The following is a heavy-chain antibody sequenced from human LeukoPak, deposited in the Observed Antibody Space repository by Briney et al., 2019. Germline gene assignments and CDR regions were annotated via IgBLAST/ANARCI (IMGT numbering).Heavy chain of an antibody. D-gene: IGHD1-26*01. Sequence: SGGSLRLSCAASGFTFSSYAMHWVRQAPGKGLEWVAVISYDGSNKYYADSVKGRFTISRDNAKNSLYLQMNSLRAEDTAVYYCARDAGVGANPYYMGVWGKGTTVTISS. CDR3: ARDAGVGANPYYMGV. CDR1: GFTFSSYA. V-gene: IGHV3-30*04. J-gene: IGHJ6*03. CDR2: ISYDGSNK.